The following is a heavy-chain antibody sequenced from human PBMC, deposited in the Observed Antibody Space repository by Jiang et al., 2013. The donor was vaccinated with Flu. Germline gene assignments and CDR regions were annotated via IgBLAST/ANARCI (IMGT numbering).Heavy chain of an antibody. CDR1: GYIFTNFW. V-gene: IGHV5-51*01. CDR2: IYPGDSDT. J-gene: IGHJ4*02. CDR3: ATGGYPAVVTYYYFDY. Sequence: YGAEVKKPGESLKISCKASGYIFTNFWIAWVRQMPGKGLEWMGIIYPGDSDTRYSPSFQGQVTISADKSISTAYLQWSSLKASDTAVYYCATGGYPAVVTYYYFDYWGQGALVSVSS. D-gene: IGHD3-22*01.